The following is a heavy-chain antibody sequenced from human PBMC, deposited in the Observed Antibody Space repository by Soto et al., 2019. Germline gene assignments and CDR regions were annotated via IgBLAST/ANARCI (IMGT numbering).Heavy chain of an antibody. CDR1: GYTFTIYG. CDR3: ARALGYSGYAGMDV. V-gene: IGHV1-18*01. D-gene: IGHD5-12*01. Sequence: GASVKVSCKASGYTFTIYGITWVRQAPGQGLEWMGWISPDNGNTNYAQKLQGRVTMTTDTSTSTAYMELRSLRSDDTAVYYCARALGYSGYAGMDVWGQGTTVTVSS. J-gene: IGHJ6*02. CDR2: ISPDNGNT.